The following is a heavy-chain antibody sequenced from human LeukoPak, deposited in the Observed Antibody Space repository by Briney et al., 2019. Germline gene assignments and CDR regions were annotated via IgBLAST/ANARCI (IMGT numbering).Heavy chain of an antibody. J-gene: IGHJ6*02. CDR1: GFTFSSYA. D-gene: IGHD6-13*01. CDR2: ISGSGGNT. CDR3: AKCDSSSWYNYYGMDV. V-gene: IGHV3-23*01. Sequence: GGSLRLSCAASGFTFSSYAMSWVRQAPGKGLEWVSAISGSGGNTYYADSVKGRFTISRDNSKNTLYLQMNSLRAEDTAVYYCAKCDSSSWYNYYGMDVWGQGTTVTVSS.